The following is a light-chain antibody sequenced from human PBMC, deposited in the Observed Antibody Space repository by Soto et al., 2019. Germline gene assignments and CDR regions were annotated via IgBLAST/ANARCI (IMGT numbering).Light chain of an antibody. CDR3: QQYGVSPT. Sequence: EIVLTQSPGTLSLSPGERATLPCRASQTISNTLLAWYQQRPGQAPRLLIYGASGRAAGIPDRFSGSGSGTDFTLSISRLEPEDFAVYYCQQYGVSPTFGGGTKVDIK. CDR1: QTISNTL. J-gene: IGKJ4*01. CDR2: GAS. V-gene: IGKV3-20*01.